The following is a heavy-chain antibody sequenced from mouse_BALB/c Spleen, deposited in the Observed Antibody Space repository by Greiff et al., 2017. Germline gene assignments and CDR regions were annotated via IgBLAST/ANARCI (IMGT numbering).Heavy chain of an antibody. D-gene: IGHD1-1*01. CDR2: IDPETGGT. CDR1: GYTFTDYE. V-gene: IGHV1-15*01. CDR3: TKLTPYYFDY. Sequence: QVQLKESGAELVRPGASVTLSCKASGYTFTDYEMHWVKQTPVHGLEWIGAIDPETGGTAYNQKFKGKATLTADKSSSTAYMELRSLTSEDSAVYYCTKLTPYYFDYWGQGTTLTVSS. J-gene: IGHJ2*01.